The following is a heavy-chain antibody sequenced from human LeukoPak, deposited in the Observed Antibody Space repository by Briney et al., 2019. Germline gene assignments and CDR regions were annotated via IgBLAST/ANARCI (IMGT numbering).Heavy chain of an antibody. CDR3: ARVLGGYGSGSVGDNWFDS. J-gene: IGHJ5*01. CDR2: IYTSGSN. V-gene: IGHV4-4*07. Sequence: SETLSLTCTVSGGSFSSYYWTWIRRPAGKGLEWIGHIYTSGSNNYNPSLKSRVTMSVDTSKNQFSLKMSSVTAADTAVYYCARVLGGYGSGSVGDNWFDSWGQGTLVTVSS. D-gene: IGHD3-10*01. CDR1: GGSFSSYY.